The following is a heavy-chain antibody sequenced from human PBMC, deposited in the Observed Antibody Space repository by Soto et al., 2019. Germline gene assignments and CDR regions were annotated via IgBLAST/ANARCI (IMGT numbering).Heavy chain of an antibody. CDR2: IYYSGST. Sequence: LSLTCTVSGGSISRYFWSWIRQPPGKGLEFIGYIYYSGSTNYNPSLKGRLTIAVDTSKNQFSLKLSSVTAADTAVYFCARSLRNDLFDYWGQGTLVTVSS. V-gene: IGHV4-59*01. J-gene: IGHJ4*02. D-gene: IGHD3-16*01. CDR3: ARSLRNDLFDY. CDR1: GGSISRYF.